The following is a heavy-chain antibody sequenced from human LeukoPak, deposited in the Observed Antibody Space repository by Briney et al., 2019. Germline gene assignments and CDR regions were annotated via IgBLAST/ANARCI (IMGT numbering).Heavy chain of an antibody. Sequence: GGSLRLSCAASGFTFSSYAMSWVRQAPGKGLEWVSGISGSDGSTSYADSVKGRFTISRDNAKNTLYLQMNSLRAEDTAVYYCARDHRGSGSRYYYYYMDVWGKGTTVTISS. J-gene: IGHJ6*03. CDR3: ARDHRGSGSRYYYYYMDV. V-gene: IGHV3-23*01. D-gene: IGHD3-10*01. CDR2: ISGSDGST. CDR1: GFTFSSYA.